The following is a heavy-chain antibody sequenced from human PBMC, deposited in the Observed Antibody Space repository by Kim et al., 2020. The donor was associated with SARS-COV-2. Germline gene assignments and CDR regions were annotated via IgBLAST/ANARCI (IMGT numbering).Heavy chain of an antibody. CDR3: AREEMVRGIILY. Sequence: YYADSVKGRFTISRDNAKNSLYLQMNSLRAEDTAVYYCAREEMVRGIILYWGQGTLVTVSS. V-gene: IGHV3-21*01. D-gene: IGHD3-10*01. J-gene: IGHJ4*02.